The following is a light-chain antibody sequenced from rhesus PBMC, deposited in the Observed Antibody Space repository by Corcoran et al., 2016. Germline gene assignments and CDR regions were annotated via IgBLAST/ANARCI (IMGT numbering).Light chain of an antibody. CDR3: QQYNSAPYS. Sequence: DIQMTQSPSSLSASVGDRVPITCRASQGITSWLAWYQQKPGKAPKRLIYKASSLQSGVPSRVSGSGSGSDFSLTISSLQPEDFASYYCQQYNSAPYSFGQGTKVEIK. J-gene: IGKJ2*01. V-gene: IGKV1-21*01. CDR1: QGITSW. CDR2: KAS.